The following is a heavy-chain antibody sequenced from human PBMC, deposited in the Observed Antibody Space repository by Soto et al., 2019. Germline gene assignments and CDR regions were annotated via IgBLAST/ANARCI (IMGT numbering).Heavy chain of an antibody. CDR2: FVPIFGTP. CDR3: ARPHEPLVPAGLFDY. D-gene: IGHD2-2*01. J-gene: IGHJ4*02. Sequence: QVQLVQSGAEVKEPGSSVKVSCKSSGPTFISYAISWVRQAPGQGLEWMGGFVPIFGTPNYAQKFQGRTTITPDESTSTTYMELSSLPVQDTAVFYCARPHEPLVPAGLFDYWGQGTLVIVSS. V-gene: IGHV1-69*05. CDR1: GPTFISYA.